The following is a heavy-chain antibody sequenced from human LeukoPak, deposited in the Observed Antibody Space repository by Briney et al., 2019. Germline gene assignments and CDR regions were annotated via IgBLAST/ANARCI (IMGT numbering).Heavy chain of an antibody. Sequence: QPGRSLRLSCAASGFTFDDYAMHWVRQAPGKGLEWVSVIYSGGSTYYADSVKGRFTISRDNSKNTPYLQMNSLRAEDTAVYYCARLSGAPYYMDVWGKGTTVTVSS. V-gene: IGHV3-53*01. CDR1: GFTFDDYA. CDR3: ARLSGAPYYMDV. D-gene: IGHD2-15*01. CDR2: IYSGGST. J-gene: IGHJ6*03.